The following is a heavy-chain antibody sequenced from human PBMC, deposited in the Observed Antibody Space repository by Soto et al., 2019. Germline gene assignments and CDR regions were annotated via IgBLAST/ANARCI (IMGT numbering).Heavy chain of an antibody. CDR3: AREGCTTSSGRYFDW. J-gene: IGHJ4*02. CDR1: GFTVSSNY. D-gene: IGHD6-25*01. V-gene: IGHV3-53*01. CDR2: IYAGGNT. Sequence: EVQLVESGGGLIQPGGSLRLSCAASGFTVSSNYMSWVRQAPGKGLEWVSVIYAGGNTNYADSVKGRFTISRDNSRNTLDLQMNSLRVEDTAVYYCAREGCTTSSGRYFDWWGQGTLVTVSA.